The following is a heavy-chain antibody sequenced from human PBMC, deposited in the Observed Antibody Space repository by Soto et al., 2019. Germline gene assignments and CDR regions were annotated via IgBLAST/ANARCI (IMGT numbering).Heavy chain of an antibody. CDR2: IVVGSGNT. CDR1: GFTFTSSA. Sequence: GASVKVSCKASGFTFTSSAMQWVRQARGQRLEWIGWIVVGSGNTNYAQKFRERVTITRDMSTSTAYMELSSLRSEDTAVYYCAAEGRRVGVNYYYYYMDVWGKGTTVTV. J-gene: IGHJ6*03. V-gene: IGHV1-58*02. D-gene: IGHD3-10*01. CDR3: AAEGRRVGVNYYYYYMDV.